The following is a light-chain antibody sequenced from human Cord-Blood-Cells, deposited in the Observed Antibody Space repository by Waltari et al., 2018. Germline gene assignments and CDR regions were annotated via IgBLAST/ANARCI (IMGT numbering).Light chain of an antibody. CDR3: MQALQKIT. CDR1: QSLLHSNGYNY. V-gene: IGKV2-28*01. J-gene: IGKJ4*01. CDR2: LGS. Sequence: DIVMTQSPLSLPVTPGEPASTSCRSSQSLLHSNGYNYLDLYLQKPGQSPQLLIYLGSNRASGVPDRFSGSGSGTDFTLKISRVEAEDVGVYYCMQALQKITFGGGTKVEIK.